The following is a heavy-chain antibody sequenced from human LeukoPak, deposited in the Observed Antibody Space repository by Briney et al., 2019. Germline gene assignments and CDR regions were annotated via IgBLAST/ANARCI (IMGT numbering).Heavy chain of an antibody. CDR3: ATSQSWNDVVRNAFDI. Sequence: ASVKVSCKVSGYTLTELSMHWVRQAPGKGLEWMGGFDPEDGETIYALKFQGRVTMTEDTSTDTAYMELSSLRSEDTAVYYCATSQSWNDVVRNAFDIWGQGTMVTVSS. CDR1: GYTLTELS. D-gene: IGHD1-1*01. CDR2: FDPEDGET. V-gene: IGHV1-24*01. J-gene: IGHJ3*02.